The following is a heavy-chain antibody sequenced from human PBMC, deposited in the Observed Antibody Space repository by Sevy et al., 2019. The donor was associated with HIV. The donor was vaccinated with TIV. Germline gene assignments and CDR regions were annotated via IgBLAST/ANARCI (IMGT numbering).Heavy chain of an antibody. V-gene: IGHV5-51*01. CDR1: GYTFTDYW. D-gene: IGHD1-1*01. Sequence: GESLKISCKGSGYTFTDYWIAWVRQMPGKGLEWMGIIYPDDSDTRYSSSFQGQVTISADKSISTAYLQWSSLKASDTAVYFCARGARGTLPSFYYYGLNVWGQGTTVTVSS. CDR3: ARGARGTLPSFYYYGLNV. J-gene: IGHJ6*02. CDR2: IYPDDSDT.